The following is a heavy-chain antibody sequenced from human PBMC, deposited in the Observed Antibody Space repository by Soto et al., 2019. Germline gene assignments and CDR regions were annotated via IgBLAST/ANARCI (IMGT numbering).Heavy chain of an antibody. D-gene: IGHD6-19*01. CDR2: ISGGGAAT. V-gene: IGHV3-23*01. CDR3: AKQAGYTSDPFDY. Sequence: PGGSLRLSCAGSGFTFNSHAMSWVRQAPGKGLEWVAGISGGGAATYYADSVKGRFTISRDNSKDTLSLQMSRLRAADTAVYYCAKQAGYTSDPFDYWGQGTLVTVSS. J-gene: IGHJ4*02. CDR1: GFTFNSHA.